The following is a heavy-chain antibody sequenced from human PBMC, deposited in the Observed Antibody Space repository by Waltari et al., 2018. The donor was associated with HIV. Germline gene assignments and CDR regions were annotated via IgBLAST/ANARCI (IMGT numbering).Heavy chain of an antibody. D-gene: IGHD2-2*01. Sequence: HVQLLESGGVVVQHGGALRLSCYACGFSFTTSGMHWVRQAPVKGLECVAFIGSDESNKFYSDSVQGRFTISRDTSRSTLYLQMNSLRSADTAIYYCVKDNPVLAYWGQGTLVTASS. CDR1: GFSFTTSG. CDR2: IGSDESNK. J-gene: IGHJ4*02. V-gene: IGHV3-30*02. CDR3: VKDNPVLAY.